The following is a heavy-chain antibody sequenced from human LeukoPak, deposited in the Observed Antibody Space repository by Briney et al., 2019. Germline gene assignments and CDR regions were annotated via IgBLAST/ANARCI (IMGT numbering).Heavy chain of an antibody. V-gene: IGHV1-58*02. CDR1: GFTFTSSA. CDR3: ARRLGTTEDFDY. CDR2: IVVGSGNT. D-gene: IGHD1-7*01. Sequence: SVKVSCKASGFTFTSSAMQWVRQARGQRLEWIGWIVVGSGNTNYAQKFQERVTITRDMSTSTAYMELSSLRSEDTAVYYCARRLGTTEDFDYWGQGTLVTVSS. J-gene: IGHJ4*02.